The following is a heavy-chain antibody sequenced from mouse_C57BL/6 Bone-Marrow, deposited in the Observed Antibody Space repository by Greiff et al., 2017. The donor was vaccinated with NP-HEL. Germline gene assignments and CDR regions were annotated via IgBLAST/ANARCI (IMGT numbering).Heavy chain of an antibody. D-gene: IGHD4-1*02. V-gene: IGHV1-52*01. CDR1: GYTFTSYW. CDR2: IDPSDSET. J-gene: IGHJ3*01. CDR3: ARWSTAAWFAY. Sequence: VQLQQPGAELVRPGSSVKLSCKASGYTFTSYWMHWVKQRPIQGLEWIGNIDPSDSETHYNQKFKDKATLTVDKSSSTAYMQLSSLTSEDSAVYYCARWSTAAWFAYWGQGTLVTVSA.